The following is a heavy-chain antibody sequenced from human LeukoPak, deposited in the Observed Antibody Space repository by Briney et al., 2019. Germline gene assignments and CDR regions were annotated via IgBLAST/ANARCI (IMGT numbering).Heavy chain of an antibody. D-gene: IGHD5-12*01. CDR3: ARGGNRYSGYDCAY. Sequence: ASVKVSCKASGYTFTSYGISWVRQAPGQGLEWMGWISAYNGSTNYAQKLKGRVTMTTDTSTSTAYMELRSLRSDDTAVYYCARGGNRYSGYDCAYWGQGTLVTVSS. J-gene: IGHJ4*02. CDR2: ISAYNGST. V-gene: IGHV1-18*04. CDR1: GYTFTSYG.